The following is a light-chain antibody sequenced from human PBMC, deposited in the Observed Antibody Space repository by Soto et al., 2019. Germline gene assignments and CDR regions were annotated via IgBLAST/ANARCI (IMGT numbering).Light chain of an antibody. Sequence: EMVMTQSPATLSVSPGERATLSCRASQSVSSNLAWYQQKPGQAPRLLIYGASTRATGIPARFSGSGSGTEFTLTISSLQSEDFAVYYCHQYNNWPLTFGGGTKVESK. CDR1: QSVSSN. CDR3: HQYNNWPLT. V-gene: IGKV3-15*01. J-gene: IGKJ4*01. CDR2: GAS.